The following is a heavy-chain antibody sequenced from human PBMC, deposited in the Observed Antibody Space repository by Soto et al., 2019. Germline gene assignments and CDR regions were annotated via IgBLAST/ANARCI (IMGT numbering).Heavy chain of an antibody. CDR3: AKDDMVRGVIMGGFDY. Sequence: GGSLRLSCAASGFTFSSYGMHWVRQAPGKGLEWVAVISYDGSNKYYADSVKGRFTISRDNSKNTLYLQMNSLRAEDTAVYYCAKDDMVRGVIMGGFDYWGQGT. CDR2: ISYDGSNK. J-gene: IGHJ4*02. D-gene: IGHD3-10*01. CDR1: GFTFSSYG. V-gene: IGHV3-30*18.